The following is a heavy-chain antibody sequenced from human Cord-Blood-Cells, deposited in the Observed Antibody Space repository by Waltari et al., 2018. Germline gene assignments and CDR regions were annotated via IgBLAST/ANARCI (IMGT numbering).Heavy chain of an antibody. J-gene: IGHJ4*02. CDR3: ARGGNFNEGGFDY. CDR2: ISPILGIA. CDR1: GGNLSSYT. D-gene: IGHD2-21*02. Sequence: QVQLVQSGAEVNKPGSSVKVSCTASGGNLSSYTISWVRQAPGQGLEWMGRISPILGIANYAQKFQGRVTITADKSTSTAYMELSSLRSEDTAVYYCARGGNFNEGGFDYWGQGTLVTVSS. V-gene: IGHV1-69*02.